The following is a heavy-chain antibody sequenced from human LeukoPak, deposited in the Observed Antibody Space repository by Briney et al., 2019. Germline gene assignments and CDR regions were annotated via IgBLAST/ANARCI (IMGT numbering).Heavy chain of an antibody. V-gene: IGHV4-59*01. D-gene: IGHD3-10*01. CDR1: GDSISSYY. CDR2: IYYTGIT. CDR3: ARYCSTSGTKAFGI. J-gene: IGHJ3*02. Sequence: SETLSLTCTVSGDSISSYYWSWIRQPPGKGLEWIGYIYYTGITKYNPSLKSRVTMSVDTSKNQFSLKLTSVTAADTAVHYCARYCSTSGTKAFGIWGQGTMVTASS.